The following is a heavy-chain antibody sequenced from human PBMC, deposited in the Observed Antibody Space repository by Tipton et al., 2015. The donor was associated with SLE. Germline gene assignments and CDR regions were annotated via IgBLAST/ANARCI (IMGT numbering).Heavy chain of an antibody. CDR1: GFTFSTFG. Sequence: GSLRLSCAVSGFTFSTFGMHWVRQAPGKGLEWLAFIWYDGSKKYYADSVEGRFTISRDNSKKTLWLHMNSLRVEDTAVYHCAKDKGYGDYVGWSFDLWGRGALVPVSS. CDR2: IWYDGSKK. CDR3: AKDKGYGDYVGWSFDL. V-gene: IGHV3-30*02. D-gene: IGHD4-17*01. J-gene: IGHJ2*01.